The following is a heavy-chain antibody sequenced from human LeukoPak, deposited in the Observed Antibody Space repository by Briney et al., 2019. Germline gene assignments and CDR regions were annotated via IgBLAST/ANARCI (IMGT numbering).Heavy chain of an antibody. CDR3: ARVGGYCSGGSCYYYFDY. CDR1: GGSFSGYY. J-gene: IGHJ4*02. V-gene: IGHV4-34*01. Sequence: SETLSLTCAVYGGSFSGYYWSWIRQPPGKWLEWIGEINHSGSTNYNPSLKSRVTISVDTSKNQFSLKLTSVTAADTAVYYCARVGGYCSGGSCYYYFDYWGQGTLVTVSS. CDR2: INHSGST. D-gene: IGHD2-15*01.